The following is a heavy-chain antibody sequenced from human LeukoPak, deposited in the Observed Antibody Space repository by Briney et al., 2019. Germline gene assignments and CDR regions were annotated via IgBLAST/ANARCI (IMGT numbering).Heavy chain of an antibody. J-gene: IGHJ4*02. CDR2: ISYDGSNK. D-gene: IGHD6-19*01. Sequence: GGSLRLSCTASGFTFSNYVIYWVRQAPGKGLEWVAVISYDGSNKYYADSVKGRFTISRDNSKDTLYLQMNSLRAEDTAVYYCVRNGDTRSSGLEYYFGYWGQGTLVTVYS. CDR3: VRNGDTRSSGLEYYFGY. V-gene: IGHV3-30*04. CDR1: GFTFSNYV.